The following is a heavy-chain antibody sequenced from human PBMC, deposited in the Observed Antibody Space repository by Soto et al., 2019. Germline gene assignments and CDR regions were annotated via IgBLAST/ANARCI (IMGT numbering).Heavy chain of an antibody. CDR2: ISGSSSYI. V-gene: IGHV3-21*01. CDR1: GFTFIDYN. Sequence: EVQLVESGGGLVKPGGCLRLSCAASGFTFIDYNMNWVRQAPGKGLEWVSSISGSSSYINYGDSMKGRITISRDNAKNSLKLQINSLRAEDTAVYYCTRDRAFSFGSWGQGTLVTASS. D-gene: IGHD3-10*01. J-gene: IGHJ4*02. CDR3: TRDRAFSFGS.